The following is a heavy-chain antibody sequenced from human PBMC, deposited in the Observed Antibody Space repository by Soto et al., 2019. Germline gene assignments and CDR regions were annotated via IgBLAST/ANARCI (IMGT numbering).Heavy chain of an antibody. Sequence: SETLSLTCAVYGGSFSGYYWSWIRQPPGKGLEWIGEINHSGSTNYNPSLKSRVTISVDTSKNQFSLKLSSVTAADTAVYYCARGYDSSGYRAWYHYRLDVSGQGTTVTVSS. CDR3: ARGYDSSGYRAWYHYRLDV. J-gene: IGHJ6*02. CDR2: INHSGST. V-gene: IGHV4-34*01. D-gene: IGHD3-22*01. CDR1: GGSFSGYY.